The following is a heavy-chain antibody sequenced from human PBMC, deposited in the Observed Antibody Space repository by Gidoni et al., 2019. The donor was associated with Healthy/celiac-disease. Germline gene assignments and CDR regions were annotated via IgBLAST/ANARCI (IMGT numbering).Heavy chain of an antibody. D-gene: IGHD3-22*01. J-gene: IGHJ4*02. CDR1: GGSFSGYY. Sequence: QVQLQQWGAGLLKPSETLSLTCAVYGGSFSGYYWSWIRQPPGKGLEWIGEINHSGSTNYNPSLKSRVTISVDTSKNQFSLKLSSVTAADTAVYYCARGVLDYDSSGYYRFDYWGQGTLVTVSS. CDR2: INHSGST. V-gene: IGHV4-34*01. CDR3: ARGVLDYDSSGYYRFDY.